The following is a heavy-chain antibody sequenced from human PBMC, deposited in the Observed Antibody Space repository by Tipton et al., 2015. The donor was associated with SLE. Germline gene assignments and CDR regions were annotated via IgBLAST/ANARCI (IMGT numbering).Heavy chain of an antibody. CDR1: GYSISSGYY. Sequence: TLSLTCTVSGYSISSGYYWGWIRQPPGKGLEWIGSIYHSGSTYYNPSLKSRVTISVDKSKNQFSLKLSSVTAADTAVYYCARGRPLGSWGQGTLVTVSS. V-gene: IGHV4-38-2*02. CDR3: ARGRPLGS. CDR2: IYHSGST. J-gene: IGHJ5*02. D-gene: IGHD3-16*01.